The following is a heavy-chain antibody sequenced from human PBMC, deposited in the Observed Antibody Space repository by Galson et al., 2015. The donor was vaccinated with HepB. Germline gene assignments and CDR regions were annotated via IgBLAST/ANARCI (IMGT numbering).Heavy chain of an antibody. V-gene: IGHV1-46*01. CDR1: GYTFTSYY. Sequence: SVKVSCKASGYTFTSYYMHWVRQAPGQGLEWMGIINPSGGSTSYAQKFQGRVTMTRDTSTSTVYMELSSLKAEDTAVYYCARPPAEGSGYDLYWYFDLWGRGTLVAVSS. CDR3: ARPPAEGSGYDLYWYFDL. D-gene: IGHD5-12*01. CDR2: INPSGGST. J-gene: IGHJ2*01.